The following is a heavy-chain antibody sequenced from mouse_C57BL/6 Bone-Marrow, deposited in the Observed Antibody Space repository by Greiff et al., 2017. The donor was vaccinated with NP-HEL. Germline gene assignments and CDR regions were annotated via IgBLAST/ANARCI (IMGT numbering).Heavy chain of an antibody. Sequence: VQLQQPGAELVKPGASVKMSCKASGYTFTSYWITWVKQRPGQGLEWIGDIYPGSGSTNYNEKFKSKATLTVDTSSSTAYMQLSSLTSEDSAVYYLARGGQLRLRGYYAMDYWGQGTSVTVSS. D-gene: IGHD3-2*02. V-gene: IGHV1-55*01. CDR3: ARGGQLRLRGYYAMDY. CDR2: IYPGSGST. CDR1: GYTFTSYW. J-gene: IGHJ4*01.